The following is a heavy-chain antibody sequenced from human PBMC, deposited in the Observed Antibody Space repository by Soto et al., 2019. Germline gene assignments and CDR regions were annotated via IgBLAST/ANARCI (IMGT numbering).Heavy chain of an antibody. CDR2: IWYDGSNK. Sequence: PGGSLRLSCAASGFTFSSYAVSWVRQAPGKGLEWVAVIWYDGSNKYYADSVKGRFTISRDNSKNTLYLQMNSLRAEDTAVYYCAAGRYFDWLPLDYWGQGTLVTVSS. V-gene: IGHV3-33*08. CDR3: AAGRYFDWLPLDY. J-gene: IGHJ4*02. D-gene: IGHD3-9*01. CDR1: GFTFSSYA.